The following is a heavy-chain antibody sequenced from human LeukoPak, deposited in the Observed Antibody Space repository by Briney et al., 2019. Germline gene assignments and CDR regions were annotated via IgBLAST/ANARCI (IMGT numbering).Heavy chain of an antibody. CDR1: GYTFTGYY. D-gene: IGHD6-13*01. CDR2: INPNSGGT. Sequence: GASVKVSCKASGYTFTGYYMHWVRQAPGQGLEWMGWINPNSGGTNYAQKFQGRVTMTRDTSISTAYMELSRLRSDDTAVYYCAREVSYSSSWRLQTHPRIWFDPWGQGTLVTVYS. V-gene: IGHV1-2*02. CDR3: AREVSYSSSWRLQTHPRIWFDP. J-gene: IGHJ5*02.